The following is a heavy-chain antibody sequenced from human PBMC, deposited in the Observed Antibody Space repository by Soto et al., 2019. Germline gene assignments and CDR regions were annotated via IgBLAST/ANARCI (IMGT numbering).Heavy chain of an antibody. D-gene: IGHD3-22*01. Sequence: SETLSLTCSVSGGSISSGYYYWSWIRQPPGKGLEWIGNINYSGNTYYNPSLKSRVTISIDTSKNQFSLKLSSVTAADTAVYYCARDTTYYYDSSGENWFDPWGQGTLVTVSS. V-gene: IGHV4-30-4*01. CDR2: INYSGNT. J-gene: IGHJ5*02. CDR3: ARDTTYYYDSSGENWFDP. CDR1: GGSISSGYYY.